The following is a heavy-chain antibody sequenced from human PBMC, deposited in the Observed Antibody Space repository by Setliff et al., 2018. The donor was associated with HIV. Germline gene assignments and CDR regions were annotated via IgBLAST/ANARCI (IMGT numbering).Heavy chain of an antibody. Sequence: ASVKVSCKASGYTFTNFYMHWVRQAPGQGPEWMGIINPGGGKTRYAQRFQGRVSMTRDTFTSTVYMELSSLRSEDTAVYYCARGQASNDYGVSFWGQGTMVTVSS. V-gene: IGHV1-46*01. J-gene: IGHJ3*01. CDR3: ARGQASNDYGVSF. D-gene: IGHD4-17*01. CDR1: GYTFTNFY. CDR2: INPGGGKT.